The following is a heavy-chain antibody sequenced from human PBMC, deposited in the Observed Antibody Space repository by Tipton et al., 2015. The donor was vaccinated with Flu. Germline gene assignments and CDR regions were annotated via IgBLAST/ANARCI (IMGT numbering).Heavy chain of an antibody. J-gene: IGHJ4*02. CDR3: ARGGCSGGSCYDR. CDR1: GFTFSSYS. V-gene: IGHV3-21*01. D-gene: IGHD2-15*01. CDR2: ISSSSSYI. Sequence: SLRLSCAASGFTFSSYSMNWVRQAPGKGLEWVSSISSSSSYIYYADSVKGRFTISRDNAKNSLYLQMNSLRAEDTAVYYCARGGCSGGSCYDRWGQGTLVTVSS.